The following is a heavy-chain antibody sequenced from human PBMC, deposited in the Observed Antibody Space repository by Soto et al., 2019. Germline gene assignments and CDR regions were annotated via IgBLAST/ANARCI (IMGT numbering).Heavy chain of an antibody. CDR2: SNPNSGGT. V-gene: IGHV1-2*04. CDR1: GYTCTGYY. J-gene: IGHJ6*02. Sequence: ASVKLSCKAAGYTCTGYYMHWVRQAAGQGLGWNGWSNPNSGGTNYAQKFQGWVTMTRDTSISTAYMELSSLRAEDTAVYYCARGVGYCCDGNCYSRELPYCYSGMDVWGQGTTVTVSS. D-gene: IGHD2-15*01. CDR3: ARGVGYCCDGNCYSRELPYCYSGMDV.